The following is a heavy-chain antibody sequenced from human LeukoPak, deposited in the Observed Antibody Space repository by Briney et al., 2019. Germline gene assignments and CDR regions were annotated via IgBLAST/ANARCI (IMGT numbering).Heavy chain of an antibody. CDR3: ARARGQYDSSGWAFDS. CDR2: IYVGVST. D-gene: IGHD3-22*01. Sequence: SETLSLTCTVSGASISSGSYYWSWVRQSAGKGLEWIGRIYVGVSTTYNPSLKSRVTMSGDTSKNQFSLKVTSVTAADTAVYYCARARGQYDSSGWAFDSWGHGTLVTVSS. CDR1: GASISSGSYY. V-gene: IGHV4-61*02. J-gene: IGHJ4*01.